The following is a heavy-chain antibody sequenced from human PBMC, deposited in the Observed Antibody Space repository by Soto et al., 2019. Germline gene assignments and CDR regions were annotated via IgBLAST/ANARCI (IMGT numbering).Heavy chain of an antibody. J-gene: IGHJ3*02. CDR3: VTHQDAFDI. Sequence: ASVKVSCKVSGDTLTELSMHWVRQAPGKGLEWIGGFDPEDGETIYAQKFQGRVTMTEDTSTDTAYMELSSLRSEDTAVYYCVTHQDAFDIWGQGTMVTVSS. V-gene: IGHV1-24*01. CDR1: GDTLTELS. CDR2: FDPEDGET.